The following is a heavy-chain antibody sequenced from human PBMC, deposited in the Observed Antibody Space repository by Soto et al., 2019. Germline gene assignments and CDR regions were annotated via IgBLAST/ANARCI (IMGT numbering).Heavy chain of an antibody. CDR3: ARDITMVRGVRKTEYYYYYYGMDV. CDR1: GYTFTGYY. CDR2: INPNSGGT. J-gene: IGHJ6*02. V-gene: IGHV1-2*04. D-gene: IGHD3-10*01. Sequence: ASVKVSCKASGYTFTGYYMHWVRQAPGQGLEWMGWINPNSGGTNYAQKFQGWVTMTRDTSISTAYMELSRLRSDDTAVYYCARDITMVRGVRKTEYYYYYYGMDVWGQGTTVTVSS.